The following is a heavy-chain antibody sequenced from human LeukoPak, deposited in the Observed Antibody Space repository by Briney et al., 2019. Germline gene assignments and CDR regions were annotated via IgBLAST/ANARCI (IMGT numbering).Heavy chain of an antibody. V-gene: IGHV4-59*01. Sequence: SETLSLTCTVSGGSISSYYWSWIRQPPGKGLEWIGYIYYSGSTNYNPSLKSRVTISVDTSKNQFSLKLSSVTAADTAVYYCARVGGSGSYYGDAFDIWGQGTMVTVSS. CDR1: GGSISSYY. CDR3: ARVGGSGSYYGDAFDI. CDR2: IYYSGST. J-gene: IGHJ3*02. D-gene: IGHD3-10*01.